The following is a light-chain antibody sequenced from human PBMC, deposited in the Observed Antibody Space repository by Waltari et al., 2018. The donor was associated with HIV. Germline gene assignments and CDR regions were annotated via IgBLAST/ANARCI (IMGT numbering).Light chain of an antibody. V-gene: IGKV1-5*03. Sequence: DIRMTQSPSTLSAFIAARVTISCRASQNIGNFLAWYQQKPGKAPKLLISLASSRERGVPIRFSGSGSGSDFSLTISGLQYEDFATYYCQQFETYYIFGQGTRLE. CDR1: QNIGNF. CDR2: LAS. CDR3: QQFETYYI. J-gene: IGKJ2*01.